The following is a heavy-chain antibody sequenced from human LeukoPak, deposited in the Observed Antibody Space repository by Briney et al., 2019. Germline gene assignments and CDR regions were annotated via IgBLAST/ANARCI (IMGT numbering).Heavy chain of an antibody. J-gene: IGHJ6*03. V-gene: IGHV3-48*03. CDR2: ITGSGSTI. CDR1: GFTFSSYE. Sequence: GGSLRLSCVASGFTFSSYEMKWVRQARGKGLEWVSYITGSGSTIYYADSVKGRFTISRDNAKNSLYLQMNSLRAEDTAVYYCARWGIVRGVMDYYYMDVWGKGTTVTVSS. CDR3: ARWGIVRGVMDYYYMDV. D-gene: IGHD3-10*01.